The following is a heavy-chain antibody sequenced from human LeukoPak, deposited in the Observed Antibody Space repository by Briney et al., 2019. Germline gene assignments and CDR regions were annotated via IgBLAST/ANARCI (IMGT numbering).Heavy chain of an antibody. J-gene: IGHJ4*02. CDR2: IKQDGSQK. Sequence: GGSLRLSCAASGFIFSNYYMSWVRQAPGKGLEWVAHIKQDGSQKYYVDSVKGRFTISRDNAKNSLYLQMNSLRAEDTAVYYCAREEEYCSGGSCYRYFDYWGQGTLVTVSS. V-gene: IGHV3-7*01. D-gene: IGHD2-15*01. CDR1: GFIFSNYY. CDR3: AREEEYCSGGSCYRYFDY.